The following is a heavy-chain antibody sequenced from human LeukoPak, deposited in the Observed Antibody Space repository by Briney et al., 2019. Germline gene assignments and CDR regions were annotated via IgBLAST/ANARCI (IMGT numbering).Heavy chain of an antibody. CDR2: ISSSSSTI. D-gene: IGHD4-17*01. Sequence: PGGSLRLSCAACGFTFSSYSMNWVRQAPGKGLEWVSYISSSSSTIYYADSVKGRFTISRDNAKNSLYLQMNSLRAEDTAVYYCARTSYGDYDPYYFDYWGQGTLVTVSS. J-gene: IGHJ4*02. V-gene: IGHV3-48*01. CDR1: GFTFSSYS. CDR3: ARTSYGDYDPYYFDY.